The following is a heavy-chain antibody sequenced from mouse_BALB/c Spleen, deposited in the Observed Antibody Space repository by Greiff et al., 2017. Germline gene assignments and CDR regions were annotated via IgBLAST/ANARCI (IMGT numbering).Heavy chain of an antibody. CDR3: ARFEVRGAMDY. CDR1: GYAFSSYW. V-gene: IGHV1-80*01. CDR2: IYPGDGDT. D-gene: IGHD2-14*01. Sequence: VQRVESGAELVRPGSSVKISCKASGYAFSSYWMNWVKQRPGQGLEWIGQIYPGDGDTNYNGKFKGKATLTADKSSSTAYMQLSSLTSEDSAVYFCARFEVRGAMDYWGQGTSVTVSS. J-gene: IGHJ4*01.